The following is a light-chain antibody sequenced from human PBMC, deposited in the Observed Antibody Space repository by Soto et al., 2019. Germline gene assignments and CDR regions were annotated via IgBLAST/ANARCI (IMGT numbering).Light chain of an antibody. Sequence: QSVLTQPPSASGTPGQTVTISCSGSSSNIGSNTVNWYQQLPGTAPTLLIYSNNQRPSGVPDRFSGSKSGTSASLAISGFQSEDEADYYCAAWDDSLNGLVVFGGGTKLTVL. CDR1: SSNIGSNT. V-gene: IGLV1-44*01. J-gene: IGLJ2*01. CDR2: SNN. CDR3: AAWDDSLNGLVV.